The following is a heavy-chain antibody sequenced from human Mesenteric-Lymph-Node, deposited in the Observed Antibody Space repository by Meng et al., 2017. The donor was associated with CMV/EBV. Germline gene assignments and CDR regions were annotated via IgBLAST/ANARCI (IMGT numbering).Heavy chain of an antibody. CDR2: IYYSGST. CDR3: ARQSDCGGDCYSFDY. V-gene: IGHV4-59*01. CDR1: GGSISSYY. D-gene: IGHD2-21*01. Sequence: SETLSLTCTVSGGSISSYYWSWIRQPPGKGLEWIGYIYYSGSTNYNPSLKSRVTISVDTSKNQFSLKLSSVTAADTAVYHCARQSDCGGDCYSFDYWGQGTLVTVSS. J-gene: IGHJ4*02.